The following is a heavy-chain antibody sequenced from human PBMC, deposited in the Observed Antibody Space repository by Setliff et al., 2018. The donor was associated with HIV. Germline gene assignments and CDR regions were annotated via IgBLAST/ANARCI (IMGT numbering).Heavy chain of an antibody. CDR2: INPSGST. V-gene: IGHV4-34*01. Sequence: SETLSLTCDVYGGSFSGYYWSWIRQPPGKGLEWIGEINPSGSTNYNPSLKSRVTISVDTSKYQFSLRLSSVTAADTAGYYCARSSWLVAVRFFDYWGQGTLVTVSS. J-gene: IGHJ4*02. CDR3: ARSSWLVAVRFFDY. CDR1: GGSFSGYY. D-gene: IGHD5-12*01.